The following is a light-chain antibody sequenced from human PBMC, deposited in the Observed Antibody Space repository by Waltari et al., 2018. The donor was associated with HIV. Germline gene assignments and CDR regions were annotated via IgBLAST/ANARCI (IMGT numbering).Light chain of an antibody. CDR1: QSVSRSY. CDR2: GAS. J-gene: IGKJ4*01. Sequence: DILLTQSPGTLSLPPGARATLSCRASQSVSRSYLAWYQQKPGQTPRLLIYGASSRAAGIPDRFSGSGSGTDFTLTISRLEPEDFAVYYCQQYGSSLPLTFGGGTKVEIK. V-gene: IGKV3-20*01. CDR3: QQYGSSLPLT.